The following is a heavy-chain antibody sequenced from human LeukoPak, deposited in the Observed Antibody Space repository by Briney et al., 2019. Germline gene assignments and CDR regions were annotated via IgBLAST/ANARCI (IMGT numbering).Heavy chain of an antibody. CDR2: FDPEDGET. J-gene: IGHJ4*02. V-gene: IGHV1-24*01. Sequence: ASVKVSCKVSGYTLTELSMHWVRQAPGKGLEWMGGFDPEDGETIYAQEFQGRVTMTEDTSTDTAYMELSSLRSEDTAVYYCATPAGIVGALRGFDYWGQGTLATVSS. CDR3: ATPAGIVGALRGFDY. CDR1: GYTLTELS. D-gene: IGHD1-26*01.